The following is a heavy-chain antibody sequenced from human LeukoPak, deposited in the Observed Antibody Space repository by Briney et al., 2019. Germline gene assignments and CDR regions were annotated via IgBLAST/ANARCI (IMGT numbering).Heavy chain of an antibody. CDR1: GYTFSNYY. D-gene: IGHD6-13*01. J-gene: IGHJ5*02. CDR3: ARVRGYSNRGGFDP. CDR2: INPSGGST. Sequence: ASVKVSCKASGYTFSNYYMNWVRQAPGQGLEWMGIINPSGGSTSYAQKFEGRVTMTRDTSTSTVYMELSSLKSEGTAVYYCARVRGYSNRGGFDPWGQGTLVTVSS. V-gene: IGHV1-46*01.